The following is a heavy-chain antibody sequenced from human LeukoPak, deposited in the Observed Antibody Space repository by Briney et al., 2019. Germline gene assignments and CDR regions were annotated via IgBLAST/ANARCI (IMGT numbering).Heavy chain of an antibody. CDR1: GFTFSSYD. V-gene: IGHV3-23*01. CDR3: AKNWGGFDY. CDR2: ISNSGDST. Sequence: PGGSLRLSCAVSGFTFSSYDMGWVRQAPGKGLEWVSGISNSGDSTYYADSVKGRFAIFRDNSKNTLYLQMNSLRSEDTAVYYCAKNWGGFDYWGQGTLVTVSS. D-gene: IGHD3-10*01. J-gene: IGHJ4*02.